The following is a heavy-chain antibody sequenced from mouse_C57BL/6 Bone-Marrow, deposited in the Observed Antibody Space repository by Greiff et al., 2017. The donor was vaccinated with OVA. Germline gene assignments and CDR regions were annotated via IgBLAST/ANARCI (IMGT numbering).Heavy chain of an antibody. J-gene: IGHJ1*03. D-gene: IGHD1-1*01. Sequence: VQLQQSGPELVKPGASVKISCKASGYTFTDYYMNWVKQSHGKSLEWIGDINPNNGGTSYNQKFKGKATLTVDKSSSTAYMELRSLTSEGSAVYYCARWGYGSSYWYFDVWGTGTTVTVSS. CDR1: GYTFTDYY. CDR2: INPNNGGT. V-gene: IGHV1-26*01. CDR3: ARWGYGSSYWYFDV.